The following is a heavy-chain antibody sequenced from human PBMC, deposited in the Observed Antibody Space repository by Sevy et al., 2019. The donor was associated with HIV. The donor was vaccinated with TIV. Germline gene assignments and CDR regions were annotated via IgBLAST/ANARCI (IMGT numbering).Heavy chain of an antibody. Sequence: GGSLRLACAASGFTFSDYYMSWIRRAPGKGLEWVSYLSSSGSTIYYADSVKGRFTISRDNAKNSLYLQMNSLRAEDTAAYYCARMWAAAFDYWGQGTLVTVSS. D-gene: IGHD6-13*01. V-gene: IGHV3-11*01. CDR1: GFTFSDYY. CDR2: LSSSGSTI. J-gene: IGHJ4*02. CDR3: ARMWAAAFDY.